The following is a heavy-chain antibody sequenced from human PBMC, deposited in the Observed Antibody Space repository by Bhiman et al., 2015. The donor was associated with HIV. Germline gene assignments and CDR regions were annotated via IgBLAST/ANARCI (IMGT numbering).Heavy chain of an antibody. Sequence: EVQLLESGGGLVQPGGSLRLSCAASGFTFSSYEMHWVRQAPGKGLEWLSYITSDGTTTYYADSVKGRFTISRDNAKNSLYLQMNSLRAEDTAVYYCARGRFSYSNLPHDWFDPWGQGTLVTVSS. CDR2: ITSDGTTT. CDR3: ARGRFSYSNLPHDWFDP. CDR1: GFTFSSYE. J-gene: IGHJ5*02. D-gene: IGHD4-11*01. V-gene: IGHV3-48*03.